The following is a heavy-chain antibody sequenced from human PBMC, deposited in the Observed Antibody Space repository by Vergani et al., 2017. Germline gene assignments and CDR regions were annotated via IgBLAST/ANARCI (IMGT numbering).Heavy chain of an antibody. J-gene: IGHJ4*02. V-gene: IGHV3-33*08. CDR3: ARDLLGSTSSAYSYYFDY. D-gene: IGHD2-2*01. Sequence: QVQLVESGGGVVQPGRSLRLSCAASGFTFSSYGMHWVRQAPGKGLEWVAVIWYEGSNKDYADSVKGRFTISRDKSKNTLYLQMNSLRAEDTAVYYCARDLLGSTSSAYSYYFDYWGQGTLVTVSS. CDR1: GFTFSSYG. CDR2: IWYEGSNK.